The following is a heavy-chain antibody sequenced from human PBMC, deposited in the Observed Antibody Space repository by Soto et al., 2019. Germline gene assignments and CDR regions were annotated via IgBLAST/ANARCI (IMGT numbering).Heavy chain of an antibody. Sequence: QLQLQESGSGLVKPSQTLSLTCAVSGGSISSGGYSWSWIRQPPGKGLELIGYIYHSGSTYYNPSLTGPVTISVDGSKNQCSLKLRSVTAADTAVYYCARGRGGVVVTAIYPHWYFALWGRGTLVTVAS. D-gene: IGHD2-21*02. CDR3: ARGRGGVVVTAIYPHWYFAL. J-gene: IGHJ2*01. CDR2: IYHSGST. V-gene: IGHV4-30-2*01. CDR1: GGSISSGGYS.